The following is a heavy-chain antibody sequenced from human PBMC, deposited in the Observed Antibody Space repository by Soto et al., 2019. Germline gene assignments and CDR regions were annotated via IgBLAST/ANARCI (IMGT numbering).Heavy chain of an antibody. D-gene: IGHD2-8*01. CDR2: IWYDGSNK. V-gene: IGHV3-33*01. Sequence: GGALRLSCAASGFTFSSYGMHWVRQAPCKGLEWVAVIWYDGSNKYYADSVKGRFTISRDNSKNTLYLQMNSLRAEDTAVYYCARPTKDVAFDIWGQGTMVTVSS. CDR1: GFTFSSYG. CDR3: ARPTKDVAFDI. J-gene: IGHJ3*02.